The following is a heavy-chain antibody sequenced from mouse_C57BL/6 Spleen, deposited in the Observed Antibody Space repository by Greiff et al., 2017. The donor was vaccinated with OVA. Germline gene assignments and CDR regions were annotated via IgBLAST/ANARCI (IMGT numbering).Heavy chain of an antibody. D-gene: IGHD1-1*01. V-gene: IGHV5-17*01. J-gene: IGHJ2*01. CDR1: GFTFSDYG. Sequence: DVKLVESGGGLVKPGGSLKLSCAASGFTFSDYGMHWVRQAPEKGLEWVAYISSGSSTIYYADTVKGRFTISRDNAKNTLFLQMTSLRSEDTAMYYCARKDYYGIDYWGQGTTLTVSS. CDR3: ARKDYYGIDY. CDR2: ISSGSSTI.